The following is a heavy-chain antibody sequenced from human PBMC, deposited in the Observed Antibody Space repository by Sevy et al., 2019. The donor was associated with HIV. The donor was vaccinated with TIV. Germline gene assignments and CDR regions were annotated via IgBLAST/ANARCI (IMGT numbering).Heavy chain of an antibody. Sequence: QPGGSLRLSCAASGFTFSHHNMNWVRQAPGKGLEWISYISKSGSTTYFADSVRGRFTISRDNAKNSLFLEMHSLTDEDTAVYYCAREENRELGTIPLDSWGRGIQVTVSS. V-gene: IGHV3-48*02. J-gene: IGHJ4*02. CDR3: AREENRELGTIPLDS. CDR2: ISKSGSTT. D-gene: IGHD7-27*01. CDR1: GFTFSHHN.